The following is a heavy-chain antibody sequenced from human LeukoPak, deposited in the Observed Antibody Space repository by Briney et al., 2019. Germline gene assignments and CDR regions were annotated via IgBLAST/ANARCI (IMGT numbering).Heavy chain of an antibody. D-gene: IGHD3-3*01. CDR3: AKNGQSGFSFDP. Sequence: SGTLSLTCAVYGGSLNGHYWSWIRQSPGKGLEWIGEGSDIGGTKFNPSLKSRVSISADTSKNQFSLKLTSMTAADTAVYYCAKNGQSGFSFDPWGQGTLVTVSS. V-gene: IGHV4-34*01. CDR1: GGSLNGHY. CDR2: GSDIGGT. J-gene: IGHJ5*02.